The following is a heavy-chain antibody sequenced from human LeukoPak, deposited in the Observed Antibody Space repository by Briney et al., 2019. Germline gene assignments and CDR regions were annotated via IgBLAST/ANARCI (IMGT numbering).Heavy chain of an antibody. CDR3: AREYCGGDCYYDY. CDR1: GFTFSDYY. J-gene: IGHJ4*02. V-gene: IGHV3-11*01. Sequence: GGSLRLSCAASGFTFSDYYMSWVRQAPGKGLEWVSYISSSGSTIYYADSVKGRFTISRDNAKNSLYLQMNSLRAEDTAVYYCAREYCGGDCYYDYWGQGTLVTVSS. D-gene: IGHD2-21*01. CDR2: ISSSGSTI.